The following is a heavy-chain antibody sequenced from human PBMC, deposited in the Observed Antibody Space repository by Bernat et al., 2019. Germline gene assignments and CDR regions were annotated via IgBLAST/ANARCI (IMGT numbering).Heavy chain of an antibody. CDR3: ARDRQSYDYYCDY. CDR1: GGSISNYY. D-gene: IGHD3-16*01. Sequence: QVQLQESGPGLVKPSETLSLTCSVSGGSISNYYWSWIRQPPGKGPEWIGYISYSGSTNYNPSLKSRVTISLDTSKNQFSLNLTSVTAADTAVYYCARDRQSYDYYCDYWGRGTLVTISS. J-gene: IGHJ4*02. V-gene: IGHV4-59*01. CDR2: ISYSGST.